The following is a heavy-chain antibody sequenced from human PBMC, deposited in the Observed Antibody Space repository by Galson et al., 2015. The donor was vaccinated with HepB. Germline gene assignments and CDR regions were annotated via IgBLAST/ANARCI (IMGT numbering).Heavy chain of an antibody. CDR2: IWYDGSNK. CDR3: ASGYCGGDCYSEGDAFDI. CDR1: GFTFSSYG. Sequence: LRLSCAASGFTFSSYGMHWVRQAPGKGLEWVAVIWYDGSNKYYADSVKGRFTISRDNSKNTLYLQMNSLRAEDTAVYYCASGYCGGDCYSEGDAFDIWGQGTMVTVSS. D-gene: IGHD2-21*02. J-gene: IGHJ3*02. V-gene: IGHV3-33*08.